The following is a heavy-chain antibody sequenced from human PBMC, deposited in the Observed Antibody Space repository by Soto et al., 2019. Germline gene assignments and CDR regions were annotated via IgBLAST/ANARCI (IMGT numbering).Heavy chain of an antibody. Sequence: PSETLSLTCTVSGGSISSYYWSWIRQPPGKGLEWIGYIYYSGSTNYNPSLKSRVTMSVDTSKNQFCLKLSTVTAADTAVYYCARQTGRQWLAPIDYSCQGTLVTVST. V-gene: IGHV4-59*08. J-gene: IGHJ4*02. CDR2: IYYSGST. CDR3: ARQTGRQWLAPIDY. CDR1: GGSISSYY. D-gene: IGHD6-19*01.